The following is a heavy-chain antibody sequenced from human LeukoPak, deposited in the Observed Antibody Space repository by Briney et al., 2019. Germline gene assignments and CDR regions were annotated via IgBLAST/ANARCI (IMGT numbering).Heavy chain of an antibody. V-gene: IGHV3-23*01. CDR2: IRGSGDRT. CDR1: GFTVSSNY. J-gene: IGHJ6*03. D-gene: IGHD1-26*01. Sequence: GGSLRLSCAASGFTVSSNYMSWVRQAPGKGLEWVSVIRGSGDRTHYADSVKGRFTISRDNSKNTLYLQMNSLRAEDTAVYYCAKDSKIVGATFRSYHYMDVWGKGTAVTVSS. CDR3: AKDSKIVGATFRSYHYMDV.